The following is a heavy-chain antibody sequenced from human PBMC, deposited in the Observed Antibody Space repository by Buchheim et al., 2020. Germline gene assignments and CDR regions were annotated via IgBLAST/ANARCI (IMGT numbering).Heavy chain of an antibody. CDR2: IYYSGST. CDR1: GGSISSYY. CDR3: ARERRSRWYTPYGMDV. J-gene: IGHJ6*02. D-gene: IGHD6-19*01. Sequence: QVQLQESGPGLVKPSETLSLTCTVSGGSISSYYWSWIRQPPGKGLEWIGYIYYSGSTNYNPSLKSRVTISVDTSKNQFSLKLSSVTAADTAVYYCARERRSRWYTPYGMDVCGQGTT. V-gene: IGHV4-59*01.